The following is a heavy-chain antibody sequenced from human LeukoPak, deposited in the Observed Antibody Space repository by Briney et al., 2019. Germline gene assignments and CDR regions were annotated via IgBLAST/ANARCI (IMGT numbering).Heavy chain of an antibody. CDR3: ARVAMSSSTSWGAFDI. CDR1: GYTLPSYC. J-gene: IGHJ3*02. D-gene: IGHD2-2*01. V-gene: IGHV1-18*01. CDR2: ISAYKGNS. Sequence: ASVPVSCMASGYTLPSYCLSWLRQAPGPPREWMGWISAYKGNSNYPQKLQGRVTRHTDTSPSTASIQPGSLLSDHTAVCYCARVAMSSSTSWGAFDIWGQGTMVTVSS.